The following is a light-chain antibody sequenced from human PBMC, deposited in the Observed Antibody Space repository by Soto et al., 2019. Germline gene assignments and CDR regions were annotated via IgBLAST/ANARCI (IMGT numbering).Light chain of an antibody. Sequence: DIQMTQSPSSLSASVGDRVTITCQASQDITNYLNWLQLKPGKAPKVLIYDASNLETGVPSRLSGTGSGTHFSFTISSLQPEDIATYYCQQYDSFPYTFGQGTKLEIK. CDR3: QQYDSFPYT. J-gene: IGKJ2*01. V-gene: IGKV1-33*01. CDR2: DAS. CDR1: QDITNY.